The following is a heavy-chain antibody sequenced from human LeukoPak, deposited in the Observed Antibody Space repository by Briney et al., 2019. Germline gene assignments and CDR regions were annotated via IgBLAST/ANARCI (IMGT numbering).Heavy chain of an antibody. CDR3: ARNWFDP. CDR1: GFTVSSDY. V-gene: IGHV3-53*05. J-gene: IGHJ5*02. Sequence: GGSLRLSCAASGFTVSSDYMSWVRQAPGKGLEWVSVIYSGGSTYYADSVKGRFTISRDKSKNTVYLQMNSLRFEDTAMYYCARNWFDPWGQGTLVTVSS. CDR2: IYSGGST.